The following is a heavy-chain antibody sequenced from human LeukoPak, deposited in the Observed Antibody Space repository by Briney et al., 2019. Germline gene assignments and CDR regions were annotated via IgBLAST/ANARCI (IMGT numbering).Heavy chain of an antibody. Sequence: ASVKVSCKASGYSFVGYGITWVRQAPGQGLEWMGWFNPENGNTNYAQKVQGRVTITRNTSISTAYMELSSLRSEDTAVYYCARGIIEYQLLRNYYMDVWGKGTTVTVSS. V-gene: IGHV1-8*03. J-gene: IGHJ6*03. CDR3: ARGIIEYQLLRNYYMDV. CDR1: GYSFVGYG. D-gene: IGHD2-2*01. CDR2: FNPENGNT.